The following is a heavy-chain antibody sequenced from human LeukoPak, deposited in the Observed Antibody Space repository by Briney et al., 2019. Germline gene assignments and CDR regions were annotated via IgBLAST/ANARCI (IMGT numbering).Heavy chain of an antibody. CDR1: GFTFSYYG. V-gene: IGHV3-30*18. CDR3: AKDYYDSSGYYSDAFDM. Sequence: GRSLRLSCAASGFTFSYYGMHWVRQAPGKGLEWVAVISYDGSNKYYAESVKGRFTISRDNSKNTLYLQMNSLRAEDTAVYYCAKDYYDSSGYYSDAFDMWGQGTMVTVSS. D-gene: IGHD3-22*01. J-gene: IGHJ3*02. CDR2: ISYDGSNK.